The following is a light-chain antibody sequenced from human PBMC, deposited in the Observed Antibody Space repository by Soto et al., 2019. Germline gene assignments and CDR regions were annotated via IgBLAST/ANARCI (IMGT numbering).Light chain of an antibody. CDR2: GAS. Sequence: ERVMPPSPATLSVSPGERATLSCRASQSVSSNLAWYQQKPGQAPRLLIYGASTRATGIPARFSGSWSGTEFTLTISSLQSEDFAFYYCQHYNNWPRTFGQGTKVEI. CDR3: QHYNNWPRT. CDR1: QSVSSN. J-gene: IGKJ1*01. V-gene: IGKV3-15*01.